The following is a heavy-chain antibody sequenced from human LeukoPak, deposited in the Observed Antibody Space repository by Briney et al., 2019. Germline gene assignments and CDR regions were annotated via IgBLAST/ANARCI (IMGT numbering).Heavy chain of an antibody. CDR1: GFTFSNYG. CDR3: ARASSGYHNWFDP. Sequence: GGSLRLSCAASGFTFSNYGMSWVRQAPGKGLEWVSAISGSGGNTYYADSVKGRFTISRDNSKNSLYLQMNSLRAEDTAVYYCARASSGYHNWFDPWGQGTLVTVSS. V-gene: IGHV3-23*01. J-gene: IGHJ5*02. CDR2: ISGSGGNT. D-gene: IGHD3-22*01.